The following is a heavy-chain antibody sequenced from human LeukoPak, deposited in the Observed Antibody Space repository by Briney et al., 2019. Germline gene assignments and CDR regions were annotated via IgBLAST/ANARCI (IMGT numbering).Heavy chain of an antibody. D-gene: IGHD6-19*01. CDR3: ARDIGQWLVPNWFDP. J-gene: IGHJ5*02. V-gene: IGHV4-4*07. CDR2: IYTSGST. Sequence: SETLSLTCTVSGGSISSYYWSWIRQPAGKGLEWIGRIYTSGSTNYNPSLQSRVTMSVDTSKNQFSLKLSSVTAADTAVYYCARDIGQWLVPNWFDPWGQGTLVTVSS. CDR1: GGSISSYY.